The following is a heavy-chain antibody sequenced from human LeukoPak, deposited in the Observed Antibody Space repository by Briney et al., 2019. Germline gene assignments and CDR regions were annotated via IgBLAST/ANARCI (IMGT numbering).Heavy chain of an antibody. CDR2: ISAYNGNT. CDR3: ARAYYDFLSGYFQYYYYYYMDV. J-gene: IGHJ6*03. D-gene: IGHD3-3*01. V-gene: IGHV1-18*01. Sequence: ASVKVSCKASGYTFTSYGISWVRQAPGQGLEWMGWISAYNGNTNYAQKLQGRVTMTTDTSTSTAYMELRSLRSDDTAVYSCARAYYDFLSGYFQYYYYYYMDVWGKGTTVTVSS. CDR1: GYTFTSYG.